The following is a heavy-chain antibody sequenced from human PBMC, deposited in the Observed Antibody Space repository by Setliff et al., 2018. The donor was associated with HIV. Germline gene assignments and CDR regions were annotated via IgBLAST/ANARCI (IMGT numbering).Heavy chain of an antibody. CDR1: GGSFSSSSYS. J-gene: IGHJ4*02. CDR2: IYTSGST. V-gene: IGHV4-61*09. CDR3: ARDDYGDFDY. Sequence: SETLSLTCIVSGGSFSSSSYSWGWIRLPTGKGLEWIGHIYTSGSTNYNPSLKSRVTMSVGTSKNQFSLKLSSVTAADTAVYYCARDDYGDFDYWGQGTPVTVSS. D-gene: IGHD4-17*01.